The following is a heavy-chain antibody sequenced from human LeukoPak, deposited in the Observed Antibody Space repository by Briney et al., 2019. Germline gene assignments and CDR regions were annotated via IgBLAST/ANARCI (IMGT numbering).Heavy chain of an antibody. V-gene: IGHV3-21*06. CDR1: GFTFSSYS. CDR3: TRWMFTYYDKNAFDI. Sequence: GGSLRLSCAASGFTFSSYSMNWVRQAPGKGLEWVSSISSSSSYIYYADSVKGRFTISRDNAKNSLFLQMNSLRAEDTAVYYCTRWMFTYYDKNAFDIWGQGTMVTVSS. J-gene: IGHJ3*02. D-gene: IGHD3-16*01. CDR2: ISSSSSYI.